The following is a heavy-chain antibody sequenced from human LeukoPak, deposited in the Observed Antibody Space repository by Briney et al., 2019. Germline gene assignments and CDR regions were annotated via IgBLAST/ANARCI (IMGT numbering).Heavy chain of an antibody. Sequence: SVTVSCKASGGTFSSYAISWVRQAPGQGLEWMGWIIPIFGTANYAQKFQGRVTITTDESTSTAYMELSSLRSEDTAVYYCARALVPATEEYYFDYWGQGTLVTVSS. CDR3: ARALVPATEEYYFDY. CDR2: IIPIFGTA. J-gene: IGHJ4*02. V-gene: IGHV1-69*05. CDR1: GGTFSSYA. D-gene: IGHD2-15*01.